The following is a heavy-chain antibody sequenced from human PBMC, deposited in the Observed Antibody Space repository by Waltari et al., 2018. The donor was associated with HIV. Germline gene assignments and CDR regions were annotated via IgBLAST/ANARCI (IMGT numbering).Heavy chain of an antibody. CDR2: INQDGSGT. D-gene: IGHD6-25*01. Sequence: VQLVDSGGGLVQPGGSLRLSCTASGFTFSTFWMSWVRQAPGKGLGWVANINQDGSGTYFVDSVKGRFTVSRDNPKNSMYLQMNNLRVEDTAVYYCARPGRSGWNFESWGQGTLVTVSS. CDR1: GFTFSTFW. CDR3: ARPGRSGWNFES. J-gene: IGHJ4*02. V-gene: IGHV3-7*01.